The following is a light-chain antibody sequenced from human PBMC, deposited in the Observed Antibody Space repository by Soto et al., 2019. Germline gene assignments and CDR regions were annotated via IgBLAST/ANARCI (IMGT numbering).Light chain of an antibody. CDR2: DND. CDR3: GTWDTSLSAVV. V-gene: IGLV1-51*01. Sequence: QSVLTQPPSVSGAPGQRGTISCSGRSSNIGNNFVSLYQQLPGTAPKLLFDDNDERPSGIPDRFSGSKSGTSATLVITGLQTGDEADYYCGTWDTSLSAVVFGGGTKLTVL. CDR1: SSNIGNNF. J-gene: IGLJ3*02.